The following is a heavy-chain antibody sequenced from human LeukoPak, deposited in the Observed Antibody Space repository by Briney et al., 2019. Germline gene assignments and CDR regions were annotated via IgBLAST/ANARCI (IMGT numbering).Heavy chain of an antibody. V-gene: IGHV1-46*01. Sequence: ASVKVSCKASGYTFTSYYMHWVRQAPGQGLEWMGIINPSGGSTSYAQKFQGRVTMTRDMSTSTVYMELSSLRSEDTAVYYCAGGGFLVRGRIIQLWPHDAFDIWGQGTMVTVSS. CDR1: GYTFTSYY. D-gene: IGHD5-18*01. J-gene: IGHJ3*02. CDR3: AGGGFLVRGRIIQLWPHDAFDI. CDR2: INPSGGST.